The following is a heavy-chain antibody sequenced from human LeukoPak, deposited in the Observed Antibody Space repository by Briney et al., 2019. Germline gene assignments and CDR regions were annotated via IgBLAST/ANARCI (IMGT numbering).Heavy chain of an antibody. CDR2: INHSGST. V-gene: IGHV4-34*01. J-gene: IGHJ4*02. CDR3: TFAQQLVLI. Sequence: SETLSLTCTVSGGSISSHYWSWIRQPPGKGLEWIGEINHSGSTNYNPSLKSRVTISVDTSKNQFSLKLSSVTAADTAVYYCTFAQQLVLIWGQGTLVTVSS. CDR1: GGSISSHY. D-gene: IGHD6-13*01.